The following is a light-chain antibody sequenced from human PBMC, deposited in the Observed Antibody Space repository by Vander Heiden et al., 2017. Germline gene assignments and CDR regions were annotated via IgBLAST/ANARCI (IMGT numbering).Light chain of an antibody. V-gene: IGLV2-14*01. J-gene: IGLJ1*01. Sequence: QSALTQPAPVSGSPGQSITLSCTGTSNDVGGHDYVSWNQQHPGKAPKLMIYEVNTRPSGVSNRFSGSKSGNTASLTISELQAEDEADYYCSSYATSITRVFGTGTKVTVL. CDR2: EVN. CDR1: SNDVGGHDY. CDR3: SSYATSITRV.